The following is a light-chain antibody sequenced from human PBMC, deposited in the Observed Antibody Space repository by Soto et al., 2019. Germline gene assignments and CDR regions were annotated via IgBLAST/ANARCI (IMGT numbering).Light chain of an antibody. Sequence: EIVLTQSPGTLSLSPGERATLSCRASQSVRSSYLAWYQQKPGQAPRLLIYGASSRAPGIPDRFSGSGSGTDFTLTISRLEPEDIAVYYCQHYGTSSWTFGQGTKVEIK. V-gene: IGKV3-20*01. J-gene: IGKJ1*01. CDR3: QHYGTSSWT. CDR2: GAS. CDR1: QSVRSSY.